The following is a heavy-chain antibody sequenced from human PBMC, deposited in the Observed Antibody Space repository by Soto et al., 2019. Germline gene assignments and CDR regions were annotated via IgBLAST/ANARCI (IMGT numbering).Heavy chain of an antibody. Sequence: SETLSLTCTFSGGSVSSGSYYWSWIRQPPGKGLEWIGYIYYSGSTNYNPSLKSRVTISVDTSKNQFSLKLSSVTAADTAVYYCARAGSSGWYYGMDVWGQGTTVTVSS. CDR1: GGSVSSGSYY. CDR2: IYYSGST. CDR3: ARAGSSGWYYGMDV. J-gene: IGHJ6*02. D-gene: IGHD6-19*01. V-gene: IGHV4-61*01.